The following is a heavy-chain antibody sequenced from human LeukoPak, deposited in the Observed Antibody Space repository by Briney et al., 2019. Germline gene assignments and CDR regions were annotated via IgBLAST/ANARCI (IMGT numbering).Heavy chain of an antibody. V-gene: IGHV4-59*01. CDR2: IYYSGST. D-gene: IGHD2-21*01. CDR1: GGSISSYY. J-gene: IGHJ4*02. Sequence: PSETLSLTCTVSGGSISSYYWSWIRQPPGKGLEWIGYIYYSGSTNYNPSLKSRVTISVDTSKNQFSLKLSSVTAADTAVYYCARGLVSLWWLDYFDYWGQGTLVTVSS. CDR3: ARGLVSLWWLDYFDY.